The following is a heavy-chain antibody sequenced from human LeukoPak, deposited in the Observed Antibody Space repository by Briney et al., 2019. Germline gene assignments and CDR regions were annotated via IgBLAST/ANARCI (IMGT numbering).Heavy chain of an antibody. Sequence: GGSLRLSCAASGFTFSSYAMSWARQAPGKGLEWVSAISGSGGSTYYADSVKGRFTISRDNSKNTLYLQMNSLRAVDTAVYYCAKDQQLVPTLFDYWGQGTLVTVSS. J-gene: IGHJ4*02. CDR3: AKDQQLVPTLFDY. CDR2: ISGSGGST. D-gene: IGHD6-13*01. CDR1: GFTFSSYA. V-gene: IGHV3-23*01.